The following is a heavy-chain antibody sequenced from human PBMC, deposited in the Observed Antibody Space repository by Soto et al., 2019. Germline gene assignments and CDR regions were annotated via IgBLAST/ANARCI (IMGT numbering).Heavy chain of an antibody. D-gene: IGHD2-2*01. Sequence: GGSLRLSCAASGFTFDDYAMHWVRQAPGKGLEWVSLISWDGGSTYYADSVKGRFTISRDNSKNSLYLQMNSLRAEDTALYYCAKDGCSSTSCPSDYYYYYGMDVWGQGTTDTVSS. CDR1: GFTFDDYA. CDR3: AKDGCSSTSCPSDYYYYYGMDV. CDR2: ISWDGGST. J-gene: IGHJ6*02. V-gene: IGHV3-43D*04.